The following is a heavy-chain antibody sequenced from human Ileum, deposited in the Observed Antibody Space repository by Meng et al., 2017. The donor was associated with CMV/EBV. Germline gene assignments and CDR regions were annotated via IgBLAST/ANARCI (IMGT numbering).Heavy chain of an antibody. V-gene: IGHV2-5*01. J-gene: IGHJ5*02. D-gene: IGHD5-12*01. CDR1: GFSLDTSGLG. Sequence: FSGFSLDTSGLGVGWIRQPQGKALEWLAVIYQNDDKRYSPSLKSRLTITEDTSKNQVVLTMTNMDPVDTATYYCAHKVSDYSGSFFDPWGQGTLVTVSS. CDR2: IYQNDDK. CDR3: AHKVSDYSGSFFDP.